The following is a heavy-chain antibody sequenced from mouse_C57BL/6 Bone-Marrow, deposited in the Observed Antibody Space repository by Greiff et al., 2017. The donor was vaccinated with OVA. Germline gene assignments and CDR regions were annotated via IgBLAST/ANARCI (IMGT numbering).Heavy chain of an antibody. V-gene: IGHV10-3*01. CDR3: VPFLLPAMDY. CDR1: GFTFNTYA. Sequence: EVKLVESGGGFVQPKGSLKLSCAASGFTFNTYAMHWVRQAPGKGLEWVARISSKSSNYATYYADSVKDRFTITRDESQSMLYLHMNNLKTEDTAMYYCVPFLLPAMDYWGQGTSVTVSS. J-gene: IGHJ4*01. CDR2: ISSKSSNYAT.